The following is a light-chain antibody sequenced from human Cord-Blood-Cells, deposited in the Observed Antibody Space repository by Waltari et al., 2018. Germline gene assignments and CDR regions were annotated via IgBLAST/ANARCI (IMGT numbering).Light chain of an antibody. CDR3: QQDNNWTREGT. CDR2: GAS. CDR1: QSVSSN. Sequence: DIVMTQSPATLSVSPGERATLSCRASQSVSSNLAWYQHKPGQAPRLLIYGASIRATGIPARFSGSGSGTEFTLTISSLQSEDFAVYDCQQDNNWTREGTFGQGTRLEIK. J-gene: IGKJ5*01. V-gene: IGKV3D-15*01.